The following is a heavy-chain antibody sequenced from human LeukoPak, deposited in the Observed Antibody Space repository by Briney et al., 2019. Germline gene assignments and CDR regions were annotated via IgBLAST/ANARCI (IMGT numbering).Heavy chain of an antibody. CDR2: IYYSGST. Sequence: PSETLSLTCSVSGGSISSYYWSWIRQPPGKGLEWIGYIYYSGSTNYNPPLKSRVTISVDTSKNQFSLKLSSVTAADTAVYYCARSGSKYYYDSSGYYRYWGQGTLVTVSS. V-gene: IGHV4-59*01. CDR3: ARSGSKYYYDSSGYYRY. J-gene: IGHJ4*02. CDR1: GGSISSYY. D-gene: IGHD3-22*01.